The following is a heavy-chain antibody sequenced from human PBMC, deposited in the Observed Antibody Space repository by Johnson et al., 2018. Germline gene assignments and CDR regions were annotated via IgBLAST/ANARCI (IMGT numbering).Heavy chain of an antibody. J-gene: IGHJ3*02. Sequence: VQLVESGGGLVQPGRSLRLSCAASGFTFDDYAMHWVRQAPGKGLEWVSGISWNSGSIGYADSVKGRFTISRDNAKNSLYLQMNSLRAGDTAVYYCARVGEIGAFDIWGQGTMVTVSS. CDR3: ARVGEIGAFDI. CDR2: ISWNSGSI. CDR1: GFTFDDYA. V-gene: IGHV3-9*01. D-gene: IGHD3-3*01.